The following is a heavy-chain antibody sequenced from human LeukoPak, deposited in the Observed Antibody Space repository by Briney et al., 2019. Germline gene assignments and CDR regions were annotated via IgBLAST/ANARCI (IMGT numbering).Heavy chain of an antibody. CDR2: INPSGGST. CDR1: GYTFTSYY. J-gene: IGHJ4*02. V-gene: IGHV1-46*01. CDR3: ARDPLHLGELSPPYYFDY. D-gene: IGHD3-16*02. Sequence: ASVKVSCKASGYTFTSYYMHWVRQAPGQGLEWMGIINPSGGSTSYAQKFQGRVTMTRDTSTSTVYMELSSLRSEDTAVYYCARDPLHLGELSPPYYFDYWGQGTLVTVSS.